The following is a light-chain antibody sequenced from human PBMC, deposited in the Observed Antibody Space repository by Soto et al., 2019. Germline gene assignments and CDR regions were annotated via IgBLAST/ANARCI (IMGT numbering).Light chain of an antibody. J-gene: IGLJ2*01. V-gene: IGLV3-21*04. CDR2: YDS. CDR1: NIGSKS. Sequence: SYELTQPPSVSVAPGKTARITCGGNNIGSKSVHWYQQKPGQAPVLVIYYDSDRPSGIPERFSGSNSGNTATLTISRVEAGDEADYYCQVWDRSSDHVVFRGGTKLTVL. CDR3: QVWDRSSDHVV.